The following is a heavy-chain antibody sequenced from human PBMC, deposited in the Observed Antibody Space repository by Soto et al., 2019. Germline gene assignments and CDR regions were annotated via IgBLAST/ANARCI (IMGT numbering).Heavy chain of an antibody. Sequence: QILLVQSGAEEKKPGASVKVSCKASGYTFTNYAIHWVRQAPGQRLEWMGWINAGNGDTRYSQKFQGRVTITRDTFASIGYMDLNSLRSEDTAVYYCARDVLSGYSRYDSWGQGTLVTVSS. CDR1: GYTFTNYA. CDR3: ARDVLSGYSRYDS. V-gene: IGHV1-3*05. D-gene: IGHD3-3*01. CDR2: INAGNGDT. J-gene: IGHJ4*02.